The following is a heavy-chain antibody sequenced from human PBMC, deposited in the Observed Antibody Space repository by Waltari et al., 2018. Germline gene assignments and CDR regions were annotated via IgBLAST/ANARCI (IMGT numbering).Heavy chain of an antibody. CDR1: GGSFSGYY. J-gene: IGHJ4*02. Sequence: QVQLQQWGAGLLKPSETLSLTCAVYGGSFSGYYWSWVRQPPGKGLEWIGEINHSGSTNYNPYLKSRVTISVDTSKNQFSLKLSSVTAADTAVYYCARGLSYPVNWGQGTLVTVSS. CDR2: INHSGST. V-gene: IGHV4-34*01. CDR3: ARGLSYPVN.